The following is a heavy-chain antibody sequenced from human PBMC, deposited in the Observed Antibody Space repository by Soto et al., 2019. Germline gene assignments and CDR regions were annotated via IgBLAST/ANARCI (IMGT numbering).Heavy chain of an antibody. CDR1: GGTFSSYA. CDR2: IIPIFGTA. D-gene: IGHD6-13*01. J-gene: IGHJ4*02. V-gene: IGHV1-69*01. Sequence: QVQLVQSGAEVKKPGSSVKVSCKASGGTFSSYAISWVRQAPGQGLEWMGAIIPIFGTANYAQKFQGRVTITADESTSTAYMELSSLRSEDTGVYYCARDSSRRIAAAGTAHGGQGTLVAVSS. CDR3: ARDSSRRIAAAGTAH.